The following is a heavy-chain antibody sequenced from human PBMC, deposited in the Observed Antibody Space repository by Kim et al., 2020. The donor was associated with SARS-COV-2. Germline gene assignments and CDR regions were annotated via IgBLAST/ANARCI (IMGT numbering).Heavy chain of an antibody. CDR3: ARDRSYYDSSGDY. V-gene: IGHV3-33*01. J-gene: IGHJ4*02. D-gene: IGHD3-22*01. CDR1: GFTFSSYG. CDR2: IWYDGSNK. Sequence: GGSLRLSCAASGFTFSSYGMHWVRQAPGKGLEWVAVIWYDGSNKYYADSVKGRFTISRDNSKNTLYLQMNSLRAEDTAVYYCARDRSYYDSSGDYWGQGTLVTVSS.